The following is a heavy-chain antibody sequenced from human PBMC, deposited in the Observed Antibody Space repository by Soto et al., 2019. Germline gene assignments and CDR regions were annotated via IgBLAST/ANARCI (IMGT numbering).Heavy chain of an antibody. J-gene: IGHJ4*02. Sequence: QVQLVESGGGVVQPGRSLGLSCAASGFTFSSYGMHWVRQAPGKGLEWVAVIWYDGSNKYYADSVKGRFTISRDNSKNTLYLQMNSLRAEDTAVYYCARDVSSGWYPGFDYWGQGTLVTVSS. CDR3: ARDVSSGWYPGFDY. D-gene: IGHD6-19*01. V-gene: IGHV3-33*01. CDR1: GFTFSSYG. CDR2: IWYDGSNK.